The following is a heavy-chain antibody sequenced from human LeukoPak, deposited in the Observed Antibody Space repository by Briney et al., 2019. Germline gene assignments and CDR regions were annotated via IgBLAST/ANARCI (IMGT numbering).Heavy chain of an antibody. CDR3: AREGDYYDSSGYSY. Sequence: PSETLSLTCTVSGGSISSYYWSWIRQPPGKGLEWIGYIYYSGNTNYNPSLKSRVTISVDTSKNQFSLKLSSVTAADTAVYYCAREGDYYDSSGYSYWGQGTLVTVSS. V-gene: IGHV4-59*01. CDR1: GGSISSYY. CDR2: IYYSGNT. J-gene: IGHJ4*02. D-gene: IGHD3-22*01.